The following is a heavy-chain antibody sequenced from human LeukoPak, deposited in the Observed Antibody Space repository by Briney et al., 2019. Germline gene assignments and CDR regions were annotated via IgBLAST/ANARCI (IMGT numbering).Heavy chain of an antibody. CDR1: GASISGHY. J-gene: IGHJ3*02. V-gene: IGHV4-59*11. CDR2: ISHIGST. Sequence: SETLSLTCTVSGASISGHYLTWIRQPPGKGLEWIGYISHIGSTNYNPSLESRVTISVDTSKNQFSLKLTSVTAADTAVYYCARDQISINALDMWGQGTMVTVSS. CDR3: ARDQISINALDM. D-gene: IGHD1-14*01.